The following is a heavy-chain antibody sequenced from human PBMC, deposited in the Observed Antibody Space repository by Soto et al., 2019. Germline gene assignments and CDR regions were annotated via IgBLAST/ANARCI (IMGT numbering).Heavy chain of an antibody. J-gene: IGHJ5*02. CDR2: IYYSGST. Sequence: QLQLQESGPGLVKPSETLSLTCTVSGGSISSSSYYWGWIRQPPGKGLEWIGSIYYSGSTYYNPSLKSRVTISVDTSRNQFSLKLSSVTAADTAVYYCARDPRTYSSSWYDGGSGAWFDPWGQGTLVTVSS. CDR1: GGSISSSSYY. CDR3: ARDPRTYSSSWYDGGSGAWFDP. V-gene: IGHV4-39*02. D-gene: IGHD6-13*01.